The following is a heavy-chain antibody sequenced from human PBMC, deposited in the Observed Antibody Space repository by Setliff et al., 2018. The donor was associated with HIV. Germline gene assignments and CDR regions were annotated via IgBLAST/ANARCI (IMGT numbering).Heavy chain of an antibody. J-gene: IGHJ6*02. D-gene: IGHD6-19*01. V-gene: IGHV4-34*01. Sequence: PSETLSLTCAVCGDSFSGNYWSWIRQPPGKGLEWIGEINHNGVTNYSPSLKSRLTISIDTPKRQFSLKLTTATAAGSGVYYCVRGGGSGWRQNYYGMDVWGQGTTVTVSS. CDR1: GDSFSGNY. CDR2: INHNGVT. CDR3: VRGGGSGWRQNYYGMDV.